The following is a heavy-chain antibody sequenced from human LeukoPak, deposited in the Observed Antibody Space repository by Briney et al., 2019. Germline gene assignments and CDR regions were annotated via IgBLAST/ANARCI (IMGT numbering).Heavy chain of an antibody. J-gene: IGHJ3*02. CDR3: ARLVDYYDSSGYENAFDI. CDR1: GYTFTSYD. Sequence: ASVKVSCKASGYTFTSYDINWVRQATGQGLEWMGWMNPNSGNTGYAQKFQGRVTMTRNTSISTAYMELSSLRSEDTAVYYCARLVDYYDSSGYENAFDIWGQGTMVTVSS. CDR2: MNPNSGNT. D-gene: IGHD3-22*01. V-gene: IGHV1-8*01.